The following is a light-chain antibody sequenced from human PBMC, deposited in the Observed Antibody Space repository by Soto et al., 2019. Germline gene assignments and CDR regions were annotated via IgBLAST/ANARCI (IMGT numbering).Light chain of an antibody. V-gene: IGLV2-8*01. J-gene: IGLJ2*01. CDR2: EVS. Sequence: QSALTQPPSASGSPGQSVTISCTGTSSDIGGCKYVSWYQQHPGKAPKLMIYEVSKRPSGVPDRFSGSKSGNTASLTVSGLQAEDEADYYCSSCAGDNTVVFGGGTQLTVL. CDR1: SSDIGGCKY. CDR3: SSCAGDNTVV.